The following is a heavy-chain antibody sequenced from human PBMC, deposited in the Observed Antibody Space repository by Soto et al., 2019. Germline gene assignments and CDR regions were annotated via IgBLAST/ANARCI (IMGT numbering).Heavy chain of an antibody. CDR2: ISYDGSNK. D-gene: IGHD3-3*01. J-gene: IGHJ6*02. CDR3: ARDQYYDFWSGYSNYYYYYGMDV. CDR1: GFTFSSYA. Sequence: PGGSLRLSCAASGFTFSSYAMHWVRQAPGKGLEWVAVISYDGSNKYYADSVKGRFTISRDNSKNTLYLQMNSLRAEDTAVYYCARDQYYDFWSGYSNYYYYYGMDVWGQGTRSPSP. V-gene: IGHV3-30-3*01.